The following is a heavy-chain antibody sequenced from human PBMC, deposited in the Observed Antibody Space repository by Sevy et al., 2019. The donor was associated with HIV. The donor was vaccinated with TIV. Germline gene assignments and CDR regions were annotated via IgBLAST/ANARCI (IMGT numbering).Heavy chain of an antibody. CDR3: AKAPAFFPSGMDV. CDR2: ISYDGSDK. CDR1: GFTFSNYG. Sequence: GGSLRLSCAASGFTFSNYGMHWVRQAPGKGLEWVAVISYDGSDKYDADSVKGRFTISRDSSKNTLYLQMNSLRTEDTAVFYCAKAPAFFPSGMDVWGQGTTVTVSS. V-gene: IGHV3-30*18. J-gene: IGHJ6*02.